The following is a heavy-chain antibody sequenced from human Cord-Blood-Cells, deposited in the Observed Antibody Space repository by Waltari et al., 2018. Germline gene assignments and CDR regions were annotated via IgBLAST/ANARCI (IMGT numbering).Heavy chain of an antibody. CDR2: INHSGST. CDR1: GGSFSGYY. Sequence: QVQLQQWGAGLLKPSETLSLTCAVYGGSFSGYYWSWIRQPPGKGLEWIGEINHSGSTDYNPALKSRVTISVDTCKNQFSLKLSSVTAADTDVYYCARRTYYDFWSGYYSRAFDIWGQGTMVTVSS. D-gene: IGHD3-3*01. CDR3: ARRTYYDFWSGYYSRAFDI. J-gene: IGHJ3*02. V-gene: IGHV4-34*01.